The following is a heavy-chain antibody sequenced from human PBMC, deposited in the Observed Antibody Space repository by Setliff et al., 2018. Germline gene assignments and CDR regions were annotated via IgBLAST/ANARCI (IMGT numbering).Heavy chain of an antibody. CDR2: INHSGST. V-gene: IGHV4-34*01. D-gene: IGHD6-13*01. CDR1: GGSFSDYY. J-gene: IGHJ4*02. Sequence: PSDTLSLTCAVYGGSFSDYYWSWIRQPPGKGLEWIGEINHSGSTNYNPSLKSRVTISIDTSKNQFSLELSSVTAADTAMYYCATLWAAADHDSWGQGTLVTVSS. CDR3: ATLWAAADHDS.